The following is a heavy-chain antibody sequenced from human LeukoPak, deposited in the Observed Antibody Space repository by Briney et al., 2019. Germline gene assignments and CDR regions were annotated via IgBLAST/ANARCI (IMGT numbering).Heavy chain of an antibody. CDR1: GYTFTSYW. CDR2: IYPGDSDT. CDR3: SRPIHYDSTGYYSDDALDV. V-gene: IGHV5-51*01. D-gene: IGHD3-22*01. J-gene: IGHJ3*01. Sequence: GESLKISCKGSGYTFTSYWIGWVRQMPGKGLEWMGIIYPGDSDTRYSPSFQGQVTISVDKSISTAYLQWSSLKASDTAMYYCSRPIHYDSTGYYSDDALDVWGQGTMVTVSS.